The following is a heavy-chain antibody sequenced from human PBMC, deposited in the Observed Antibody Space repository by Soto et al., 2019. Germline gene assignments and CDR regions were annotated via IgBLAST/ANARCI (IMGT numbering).Heavy chain of an antibody. Sequence: SETLDLTSAAYGGSFSVYYWSWILQPPGKGLEWIGEINHSGSTNYNPSLKSRVTISVDMSKNQFSLKLSSVTAADTAVYYCARGIEVVPAAMRGNNWFDPWGQGTLVTVSS. D-gene: IGHD2-2*01. CDR3: ARGIEVVPAAMRGNNWFDP. V-gene: IGHV4-34*01. CDR1: GGSFSVYY. J-gene: IGHJ5*02. CDR2: INHSGST.